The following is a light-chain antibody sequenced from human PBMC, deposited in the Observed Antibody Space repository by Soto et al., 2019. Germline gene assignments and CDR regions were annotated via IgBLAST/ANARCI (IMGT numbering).Light chain of an antibody. CDR1: HSVTSN. J-gene: IGKJ4*01. V-gene: IGKV3-11*01. CDR2: GVS. Sequence: EIVLTQSSATLSLSPGERATLSCRASHSVTSNALAWYQQKPGQAPRLLIYGVSSRSTGIPDRFSGSGSGTDFTLTISSLEPEDFAVYYCQQRSKWPLTFGGGTKVEIK. CDR3: QQRSKWPLT.